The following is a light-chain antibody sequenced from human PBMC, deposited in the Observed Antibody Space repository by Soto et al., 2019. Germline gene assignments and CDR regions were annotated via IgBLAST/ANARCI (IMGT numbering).Light chain of an antibody. CDR2: EVN. V-gene: IGLV2-8*01. J-gene: IGLJ1*01. CDR3: NSYVGSNNYV. Sequence: QSALTQPPSASGSPGQSVTISCTGTSSDVGGYNYVSWFQQHPGKAPKLIIHEVNQRPSGVPDRFSGSKSGNTASLTVSGLQADDEADYYCNSYVGSNNYVFGTGTKVTVL. CDR1: SSDVGGYNY.